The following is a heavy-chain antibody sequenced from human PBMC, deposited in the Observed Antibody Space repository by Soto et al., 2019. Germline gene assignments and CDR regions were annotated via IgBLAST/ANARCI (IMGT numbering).Heavy chain of an antibody. J-gene: IGHJ4*02. CDR2: ISGSGGST. CDR3: AHRPAARPGWPFDY. V-gene: IGHV3-23*01. D-gene: IGHD6-6*01. CDR1: GFTFSSYA. Sequence: GGSLRLSCAASGFTFSSYAMSWVRQAPGKGLEWVSAISGSGGSTYYADSVKGRFTTSRDNSKNTLYLQMNSLRAEDTAVYYCAHRPAARPGWPFDYGGQGTLVTVSS.